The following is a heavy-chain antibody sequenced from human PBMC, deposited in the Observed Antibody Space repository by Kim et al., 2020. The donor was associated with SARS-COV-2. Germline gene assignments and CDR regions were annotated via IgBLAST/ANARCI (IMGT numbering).Heavy chain of an antibody. CDR2: ISSSSSYI. J-gene: IGHJ4*02. Sequence: GGSLRLSCAASGFTFSSYSMNWVRQAPGKGLEWVSSISSSSSYIYYADSVKGRFTISRDNAKNSLYLQMNSLRAEDTAVYYCARKYDSSGHYDYWGQGTLVTVSS. CDR1: GFTFSSYS. V-gene: IGHV3-21*01. CDR3: ARKYDSSGHYDY. D-gene: IGHD3-22*01.